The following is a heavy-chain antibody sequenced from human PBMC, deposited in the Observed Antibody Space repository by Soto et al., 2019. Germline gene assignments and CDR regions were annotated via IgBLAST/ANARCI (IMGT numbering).Heavy chain of an antibody. CDR3: TRLISAAQDY. V-gene: IGHV3-73*01. Sequence: VLLVESGGGLVQPGGSLNLSCAASGFVFKDSSIHWVRQASGKGLEWVGRIRDRPYSYATAYAASVKGRFTISRDDSSNTAYLQMNSLKTEDTAIYYCTRLISAAQDYWGQGTLVTVSS. CDR1: GFVFKDSS. J-gene: IGHJ4*02. D-gene: IGHD3-10*01. CDR2: IRDRPYSYAT.